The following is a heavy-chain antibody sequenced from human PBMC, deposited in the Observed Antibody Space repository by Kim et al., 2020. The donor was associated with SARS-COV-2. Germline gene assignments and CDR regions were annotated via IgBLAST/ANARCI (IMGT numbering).Heavy chain of an antibody. V-gene: IGHV3-11*01. J-gene: IGHJ4*02. Sequence: ANSEKGRFTISRDNDRASLNLQMNSLRAEDTDVYYCARGLTSGWSYFDDWGQGTLVTVSS. D-gene: IGHD6-19*01. CDR3: ARGLTSGWSYFDD.